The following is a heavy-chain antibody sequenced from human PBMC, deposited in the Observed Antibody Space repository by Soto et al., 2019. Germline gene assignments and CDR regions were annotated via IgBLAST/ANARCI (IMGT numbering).Heavy chain of an antibody. CDR1: GFIFSTYG. CDR3: AREKAESLSALDV. J-gene: IGHJ6*02. CDR2: LWYDGSDQ. Sequence: VQLVESGGGVVQPGNSLRLSCAASGFIFSTYGLHWVRQAPGKGLEWVAGLWYDGSDQNYADSVNGRFTISRDNSKNTLYLHMNSLRAEDTAVYYCAREKAESLSALDVWGQGTTVTVSS. D-gene: IGHD3-10*01. V-gene: IGHV3-33*01.